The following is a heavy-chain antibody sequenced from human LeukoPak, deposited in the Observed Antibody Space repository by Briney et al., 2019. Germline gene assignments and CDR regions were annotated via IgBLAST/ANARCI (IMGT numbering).Heavy chain of an antibody. V-gene: IGHV4-59*01. CDR3: ARDPGLYSSSSDWYFDL. Sequence: SETLSLTCTVSGGSTSSYYWSWIRQPPGKGLEWIGYIYYSGSTNYNPSLKSRVTISVDTSKNQFSLKLSSVTAADTAVYYCARDPGLYSSSSDWYFDLWGRGTLVTVSS. J-gene: IGHJ2*01. CDR2: IYYSGST. CDR1: GGSTSSYY. D-gene: IGHD6-6*01.